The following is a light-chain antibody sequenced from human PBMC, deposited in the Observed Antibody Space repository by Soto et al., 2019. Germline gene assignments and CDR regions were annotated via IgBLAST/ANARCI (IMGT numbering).Light chain of an antibody. CDR3: QQRSNWVFT. V-gene: IGKV3-11*01. CDR1: LSVSSY. Sequence: EIVLTQSPATLSLSPGERATLSCRASLSVSSYLAWYQQKPGQAPSLLIYDASNRATGIPARFSGSGSGTEFTLTISSLEPEDFAVYYCQQRSNWVFTFGPGTKVDIK. CDR2: DAS. J-gene: IGKJ3*01.